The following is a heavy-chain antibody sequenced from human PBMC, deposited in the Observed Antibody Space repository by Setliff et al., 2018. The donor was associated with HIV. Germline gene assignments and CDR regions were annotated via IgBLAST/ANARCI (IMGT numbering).Heavy chain of an antibody. CDR1: GGSISSHF. CDR3: ARRLGATVFYYVDY. Sequence: LSLTCTVSGGSISSHFWGWIRQPPGKGLEWIGTVSYSGSTNYNPSLKSRGTISVDTSENQFSLKLSSVTAADTAVYYCARRLGATVFYYVDYWGQGTLVTVSS. CDR2: VSYSGST. J-gene: IGHJ4*02. V-gene: IGHV4-59*11. D-gene: IGHD3-16*01.